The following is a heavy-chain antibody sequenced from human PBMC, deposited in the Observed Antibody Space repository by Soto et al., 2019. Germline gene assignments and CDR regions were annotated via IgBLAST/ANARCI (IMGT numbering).Heavy chain of an antibody. CDR2: IYYSGST. J-gene: IGHJ6*02. D-gene: IGHD1-26*01. V-gene: IGHV4-61*01. CDR3: ARDTGVGVGATILGYYYGMDV. Sequence: SETLSLTCTVSGGSVSSGSYYWSWIRQPPGKGLEWIGYIYYSGSTNYNPSLKSRVTISVDTSKNQFSLKLSSVTAADTAVYYCARDTGVGVGATILGYYYGMDVWGQGTTVTVSS. CDR1: GGSVSSGSYY.